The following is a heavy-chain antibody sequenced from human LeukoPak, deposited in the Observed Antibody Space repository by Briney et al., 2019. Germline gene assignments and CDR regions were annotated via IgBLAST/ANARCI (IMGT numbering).Heavy chain of an antibody. D-gene: IGHD3-16*02. CDR2: IYTSGST. CDR1: GGSISSYY. J-gene: IGHJ4*02. V-gene: IGHV4-4*07. Sequence: SETLSLTCTVSGGSISSYYWSWIRQPAGKGLEWIGRIYTSGSTNYNPSLKSRVTISVDTSKNKFSLKLSSVTAADTAVYYCASGYDYVWGSYRYTGAYFDYWGQGTLVTVSS. CDR3: ASGYDYVWGSYRYTGAYFDY.